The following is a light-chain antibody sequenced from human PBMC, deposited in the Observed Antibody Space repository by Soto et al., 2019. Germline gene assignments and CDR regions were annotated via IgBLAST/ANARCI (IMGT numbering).Light chain of an antibody. CDR3: QQYNTWPQS. Sequence: EIVMTQSPATLSVSPGEGATLSCRASQSVGRDLAWYQQKPGQAPRLLIYGASTRATGIPARFTGSVSGTEFTLAINSLQSEGFAVYWCQQYNTWPQSLGPGTAVDIK. V-gene: IGKV3-15*01. J-gene: IGKJ3*01. CDR1: QSVGRD. CDR2: GAS.